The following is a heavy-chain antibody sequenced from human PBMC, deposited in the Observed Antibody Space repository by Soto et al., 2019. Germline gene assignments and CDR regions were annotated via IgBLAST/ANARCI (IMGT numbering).Heavy chain of an antibody. CDR1: GYTFTSYG. Sequence: ASVKVSCKXSGYTFTSYGISWVRQAPGQGLEWMGWISAYNGNTNYAQKLQGRVTMTTDTSTSTAYMELRSLRSGDTAVYYCARVGQAGYCSSTSCYTARRYYYGMDVWGQGTTVTVSS. D-gene: IGHD2-2*02. V-gene: IGHV1-18*01. CDR3: ARVGQAGYCSSTSCYTARRYYYGMDV. CDR2: ISAYNGNT. J-gene: IGHJ6*02.